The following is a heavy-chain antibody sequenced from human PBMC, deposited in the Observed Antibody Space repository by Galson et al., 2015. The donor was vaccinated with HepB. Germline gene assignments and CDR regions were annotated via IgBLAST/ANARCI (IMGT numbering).Heavy chain of an antibody. CDR2: SFFGGNT. J-gene: IGHJ6*03. CDR3: ARQSREYSSGWYLGSFNYMDV. D-gene: IGHD6-19*01. V-gene: IGHV4-59*01. CDR1: GGSTSYYY. Sequence: ETLSLTCTVSGGSTSYYYWSWIRQPPGKGLEWIGYSFFGGNTNYNPSLRSRVSISGDTSKNQFSLRLNSVTAADTAVYYCARQSREYSSGWYLGSFNYMDVWGKGSTVTVSS.